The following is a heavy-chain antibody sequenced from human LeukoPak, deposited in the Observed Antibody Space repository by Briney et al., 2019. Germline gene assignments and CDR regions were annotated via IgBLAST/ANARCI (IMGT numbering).Heavy chain of an antibody. Sequence: SETLSLTCTVSGGSISSSSHYWGWIRQPPGKGLEWIGSMYYRGSTYHNPSLKSRVTISVDTSKNQFSLKLSSVTAADTAVYYCARAWEMSRFFDDWGQGTMVTVSS. V-gene: IGHV4-39*07. D-gene: IGHD1-26*01. J-gene: IGHJ3*01. CDR2: MYYRGST. CDR3: ARAWEMSRFFDD. CDR1: GGSISSSSHY.